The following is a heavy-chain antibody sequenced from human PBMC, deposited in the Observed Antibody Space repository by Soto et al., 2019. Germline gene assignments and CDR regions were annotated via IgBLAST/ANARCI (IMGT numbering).Heavy chain of an antibody. CDR1: GGSVSSSSYY. V-gene: IGHV4-39*01. CDR2: VYYSGST. J-gene: IGHJ4*02. CDR3: GRLEGLATISYYFDY. Sequence: QLQLQGSGPGLVKPSETLSLTCTVSGGSVSSSSYYWGWVRQPPGKGLEWIGSVYYSGSTYYNPSLESRVTISVDKSKNQCSLKLMSLSAADTAVYYCGRLEGLATISYYFDYWGQGALVTVSS. D-gene: IGHD3-9*01.